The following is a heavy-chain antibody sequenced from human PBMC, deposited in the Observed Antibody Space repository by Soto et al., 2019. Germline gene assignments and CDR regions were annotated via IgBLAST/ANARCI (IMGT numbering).Heavy chain of an antibody. CDR1: GGTFSSYA. D-gene: IGHD2-15*01. J-gene: IGHJ5*02. CDR2: IIPIFGTA. CDR3: AMGLYCSGGSCYGWFDP. Sequence: QVQRVQSGAEVKKPGSSVKVSCKASGGTFSSYAISWVRQAPGQGLEWMGGIIPIFGTANYAQKFQGRVTITADESTSTAYMELSSLRSEDTAVYYCAMGLYCSGGSCYGWFDPWGQGTLVTVSS. V-gene: IGHV1-69*01.